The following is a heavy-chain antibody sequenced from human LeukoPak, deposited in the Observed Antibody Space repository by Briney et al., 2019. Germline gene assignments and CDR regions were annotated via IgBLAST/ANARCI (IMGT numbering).Heavy chain of an antibody. J-gene: IGHJ4*02. CDR2: ISGSGGDT. Sequence: EGSLRLSCAASGFTFSSYWMHWVRQAPGKGLEWVSAISGSGGDTYYTDSVKGRFTISRDNSKNTLYLSMSSLGVEDTAVYYCARHQYTTSTRFDYWDQGTLVTVSS. CDR1: GFTFSSYW. V-gene: IGHV3-23*01. CDR3: ARHQYTTSTRFDY. D-gene: IGHD6-6*01.